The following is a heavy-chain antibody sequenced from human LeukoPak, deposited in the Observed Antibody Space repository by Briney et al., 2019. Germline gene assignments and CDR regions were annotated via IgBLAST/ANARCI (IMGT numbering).Heavy chain of an antibody. J-gene: IGHJ4*02. CDR3: AKGYDSSGYYSH. D-gene: IGHD3-22*01. CDR1: GFTVSSSY. CDR2: ISSAGTT. Sequence: GGSLRLSCAASGFTVSSSYMSWVRQAPGKGLEWVSIISSAGTTYYADSVKGRFTISRDNSKNTLYLQMNSLRAEDTAVYYCAKGYDSSGYYSHWGQGTLVTVSS. V-gene: IGHV3-53*01.